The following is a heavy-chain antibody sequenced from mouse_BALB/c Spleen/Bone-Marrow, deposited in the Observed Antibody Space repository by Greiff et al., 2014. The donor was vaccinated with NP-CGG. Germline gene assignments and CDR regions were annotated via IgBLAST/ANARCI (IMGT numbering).Heavy chain of an antibody. CDR2: ISTYYGNT. Sequence: VQLQQSGPELVRPGVSVKISCKGSGYTFTDYAMHWVKQSHAKSLEWIGVISTYYGNTNYNQKFKGKATMTVDKSSSTAYMELARLTSEDSAIYYFARYDGYYGAMDYWGQGTSVTVSS. D-gene: IGHD2-3*01. CDR1: GYTFTDYA. CDR3: ARYDGYYGAMDY. J-gene: IGHJ4*01. V-gene: IGHV1S137*01.